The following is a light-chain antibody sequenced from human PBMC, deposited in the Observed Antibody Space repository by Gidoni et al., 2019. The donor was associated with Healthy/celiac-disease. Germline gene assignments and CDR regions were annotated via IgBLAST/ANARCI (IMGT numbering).Light chain of an antibody. Sequence: DIVMNQSPDSLAVSLGERATINCKSSQSVLYSSNNKNYLAWYQQKPGQPPKLLIYWASTRESGVPDRFSGSGSGTDFTLTISSLQAEDVAVYYCQQYYSTPLTFGGETKVEIK. J-gene: IGKJ4*01. CDR1: QSVLYSSNNKNY. V-gene: IGKV4-1*01. CDR2: WAS. CDR3: QQYYSTPLT.